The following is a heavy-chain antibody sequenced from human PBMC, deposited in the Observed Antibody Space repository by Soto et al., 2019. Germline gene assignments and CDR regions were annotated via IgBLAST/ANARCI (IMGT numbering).Heavy chain of an antibody. CDR2: IYYSGST. CDR1: GGSISSYY. V-gene: IGHV4-59*08. Sequence: SETLSLTCTVSGGSISSYYWSWIRQPPGKGLEWIGYIYYSGSTNYNPSLKSRVTISVDTSKNQFSLKLSSVTAADTAVYYCARRIAVAGTFDPWGQGTLVTVSS. D-gene: IGHD6-19*01. CDR3: ARRIAVAGTFDP. J-gene: IGHJ5*02.